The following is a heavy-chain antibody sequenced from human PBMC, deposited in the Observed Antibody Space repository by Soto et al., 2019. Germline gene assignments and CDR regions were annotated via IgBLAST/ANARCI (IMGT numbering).Heavy chain of an antibody. Sequence: PSETLSLTCAVSGGSISSSNWWSWVRQPPGKGLEWIGEIYHSGSTNYNPSLKSRVTISVDKSKNQFSLKLSSVTAADTAEYYCARGDYDYVWGSYRYYYGMDVWGQGTTVTVSS. CDR1: GGSISSSNW. D-gene: IGHD3-16*02. J-gene: IGHJ6*02. CDR2: IYHSGST. CDR3: ARGDYDYVWGSYRYYYGMDV. V-gene: IGHV4-4*02.